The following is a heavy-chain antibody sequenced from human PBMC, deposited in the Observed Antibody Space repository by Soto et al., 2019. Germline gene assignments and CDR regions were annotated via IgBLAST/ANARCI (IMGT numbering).Heavy chain of an antibody. D-gene: IGHD2-21*02. V-gene: IGHV1-69*01. J-gene: IGHJ3*02. Sequence: QVQLVQSGAEVKKPGSSVKVSCKASGGTFSSYAISWVRQAPGQGIEWMGGIVPIFGTANYAQKFQGRVTITADEATSTASGELSSLRSEDTAVYYCASAPYCGGDCSIYDAFDIWGQGTMVTVCS. CDR3: ASAPYCGGDCSIYDAFDI. CDR2: IVPIFGTA. CDR1: GGTFSSYA.